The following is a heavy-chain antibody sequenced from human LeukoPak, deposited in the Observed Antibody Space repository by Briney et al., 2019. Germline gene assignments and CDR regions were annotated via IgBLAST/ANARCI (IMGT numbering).Heavy chain of an antibody. CDR1: GFIVTNNY. CDR2: VYSGGST. D-gene: IGHD2-8*01. V-gene: IGHV3-66*01. Sequence: GGSLRLSCTASGFIVTNNYINWVRQAPGKGLEWVSLVYSGGSTSYADSVKGRFTISRDNSKNMVYLQMNSLRAEDTAMYYCARDPPAVLIDTYGWGQGTLVTVSS. J-gene: IGHJ4*02. CDR3: ARDPPAVLIDTYG.